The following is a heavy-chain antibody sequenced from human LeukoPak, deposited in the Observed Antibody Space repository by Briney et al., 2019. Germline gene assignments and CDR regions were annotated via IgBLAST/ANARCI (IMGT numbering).Heavy chain of an antibody. CDR3: AKAGIRKVTTPGNYFDY. V-gene: IGHV3-23*01. CDR1: GFTFSGYA. Sequence: PGGSLRLSCAASGFTFSGYAINWVRQAPGKGLEWVSGISGSGSSTYYADSVKGRFTISRDNSNNTLSLQMSSLRAEDTAIYYCAKAGIRKVTTPGNYFDYWGQGTLVTVSS. J-gene: IGHJ4*02. D-gene: IGHD4-17*01. CDR2: ISGSGSST.